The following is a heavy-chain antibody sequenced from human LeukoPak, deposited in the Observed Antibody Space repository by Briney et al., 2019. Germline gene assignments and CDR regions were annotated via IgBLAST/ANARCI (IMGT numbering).Heavy chain of an antibody. V-gene: IGHV4-59*01. CDR1: GGSISSYY. Sequence: SETLSHTCTVSGGSISSYYWSWIRQPPGKGLEWIGYTYYSGSTNYNPSLKSRGTISIDTSKNQFSLKLSSVTAADTAVYYCARDANTRGNSFDPWGQGTLVTVSS. CDR2: TYYSGST. CDR3: ARDANTRGNSFDP. J-gene: IGHJ5*02. D-gene: IGHD4-23*01.